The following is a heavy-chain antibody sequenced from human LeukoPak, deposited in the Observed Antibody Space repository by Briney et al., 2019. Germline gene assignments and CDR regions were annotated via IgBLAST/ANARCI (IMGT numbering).Heavy chain of an antibody. Sequence: QTGGSLRLSCAASGFTFDDYAMHWVRQAPGKGLEWVSGISWNSGSIGYADSVKGRFTISRDNAKNSLYLQMNSLRAEDTALYCCAKAGVSSSWFDPWGQGTLVTVSS. CDR3: AKAGVSSSWFDP. CDR1: GFTFDDYA. D-gene: IGHD6-13*01. CDR2: ISWNSGSI. V-gene: IGHV3-9*01. J-gene: IGHJ5*02.